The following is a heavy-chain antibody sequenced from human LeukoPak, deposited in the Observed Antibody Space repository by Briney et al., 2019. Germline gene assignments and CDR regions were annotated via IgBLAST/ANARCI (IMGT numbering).Heavy chain of an antibody. V-gene: IGHV1-3*01. CDR1: GYTFTSYA. D-gene: IGHD2-8*01. CDR3: ARDYCTSGVCYHYFDY. J-gene: IGHJ4*02. Sequence: GASVKVSCKASGYTFTSYAIHWVRQAPGQRLEWMGWISVGNGNTKYSQNFQGRVTFISNTSATTAFMELSSLRSEDAAVYYCARDYCTSGVCYHYFDYWGQGTLVTVSS. CDR2: ISVGNGNT.